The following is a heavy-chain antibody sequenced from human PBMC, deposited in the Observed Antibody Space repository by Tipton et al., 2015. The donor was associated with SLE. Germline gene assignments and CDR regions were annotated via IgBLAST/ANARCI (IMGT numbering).Heavy chain of an antibody. J-gene: IGHJ6*03. CDR3: ARGQRYYYMDV. Sequence: GSLRLSCAASGFTFTSYWMHWVRQAPGKGLMWVSRIDSYGSGTTYADSVKGRFTISRDNVKNTLYLQMNSLGAEGTAVYYCARGQRYYYMDVWGKGTTVTVSS. V-gene: IGHV3-74*03. CDR1: GFTFTSYW. CDR2: IDSYGSGT.